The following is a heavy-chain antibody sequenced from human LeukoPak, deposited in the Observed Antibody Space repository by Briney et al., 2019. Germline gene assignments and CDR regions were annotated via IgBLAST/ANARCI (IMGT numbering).Heavy chain of an antibody. CDR1: GFSLSTSGMC. J-gene: IGHJ4*02. V-gene: IGHV2-70*11. CDR2: INWDDDK. D-gene: IGHD6-13*01. Sequence: SGPTLVNPTQTLTLTCTFSGFSLSTSGMCVSWIRQPSGKALEWLARINWDDDKYYSTSLKTRLTISKDTSKNRVVLTMTNMDPVDTATYYCARTTPRSSWDYSFDYWGQGTLVTVSS. CDR3: ARTTPRSSWDYSFDY.